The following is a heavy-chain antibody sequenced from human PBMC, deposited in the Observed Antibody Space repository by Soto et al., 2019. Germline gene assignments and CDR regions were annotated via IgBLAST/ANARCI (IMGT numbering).Heavy chain of an antibody. CDR1: GGSMSGYY. CDR2: IYSSGTT. Sequence: QVQLQESGPGLVRPSETLSLTCTISGGSMSGYYWNWIRQPAGKGLEFIGHIYSSGTTNYSPSLKSRVTMSRDTFENRFSLRLNSMTAADTAVYFCARRSDAYAFDIWGQGTMVTVSS. CDR3: ARRSDAYAFDI. J-gene: IGHJ3*02. D-gene: IGHD2-2*01. V-gene: IGHV4-4*07.